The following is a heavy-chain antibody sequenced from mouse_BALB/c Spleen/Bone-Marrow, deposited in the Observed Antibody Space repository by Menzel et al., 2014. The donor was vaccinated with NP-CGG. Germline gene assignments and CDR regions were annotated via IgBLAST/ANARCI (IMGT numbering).Heavy chain of an antibody. J-gene: IGHJ3*01. CDR1: GYTFTSYT. CDR3: AAGYYGNSGWFAD. CDR2: INPSSGYT. D-gene: IGHD2-1*01. V-gene: IGHV1-4*01. Sequence: VQLQQSGAELARPGASVKMSCKASGYTFTSYTMHWVKQRPGQGLEWIGYINPSSGYTNYNQKFKDKATLTADKSSSTAYMQLSSLTSEDSAVYYCAAGYYGNSGWFADWGQGTLVTVPA.